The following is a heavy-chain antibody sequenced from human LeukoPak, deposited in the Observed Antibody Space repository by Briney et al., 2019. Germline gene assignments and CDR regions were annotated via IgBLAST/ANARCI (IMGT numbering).Heavy chain of an antibody. Sequence: PSQTLSLTCTVSGGSISSGSYYWSWIRQPAGTGLEWIERIYTSGSTNYNPSLKSRVTISVDTSKNQFSLKLSSVTAADTAVYYCARETNYYDSSGYCYVDGYYFDYWGQGTLVTVSS. CDR2: IYTSGST. J-gene: IGHJ4*02. CDR3: ARETNYYDSSGYCYVDGYYFDY. CDR1: GGSISSGSYY. V-gene: IGHV4-61*02. D-gene: IGHD3-22*01.